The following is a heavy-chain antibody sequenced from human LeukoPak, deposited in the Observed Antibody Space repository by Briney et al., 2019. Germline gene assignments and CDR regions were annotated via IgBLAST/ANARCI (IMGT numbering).Heavy chain of an antibody. Sequence: GGSLRLSCAASGFTFSYNWMHWVRQAPGKGLVWVSRISSDGRTTHYADSVKGRFTISRDSAKNTLFLQMNDLRAEDMAVYYCLGYYSGSPNWGQGTLVTVSS. CDR2: ISSDGRTT. CDR3: LGYYSGSPN. CDR1: GFTFSYNW. V-gene: IGHV3-74*01. J-gene: IGHJ4*02. D-gene: IGHD3-10*01.